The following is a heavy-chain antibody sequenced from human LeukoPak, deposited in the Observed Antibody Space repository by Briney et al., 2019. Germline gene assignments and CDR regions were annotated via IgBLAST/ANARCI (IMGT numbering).Heavy chain of an antibody. V-gene: IGHV4-38-2*02. CDR2: IFHTGDV. Sequence: SETLSLTCTVSGYSINSGYFWGWVRQPPGKGPEWIGSIFHTGDVYYNPSLRSRVTLSIDTSRNQVSLKVTSVTAADTAVYYCARAQQLVKYYYYYYYMDVWGKGTTVTVSS. D-gene: IGHD6-13*01. CDR3: ARAQQLVKYYYYYYYMDV. CDR1: GYSINSGYF. J-gene: IGHJ6*03.